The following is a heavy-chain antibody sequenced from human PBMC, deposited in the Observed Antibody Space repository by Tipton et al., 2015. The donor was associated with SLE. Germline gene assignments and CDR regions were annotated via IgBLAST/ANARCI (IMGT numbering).Heavy chain of an antibody. V-gene: IGHV4-59*12. Sequence: TLSLTCNVSGGSITGYYWSWIRQPPGKGLEWIGYVYYTGTTNYNPSLKSRVTISGDTSKNQVFLSLNSVAAADTAVYYCARERLYSSSNWYHFDYWGQGALVTVSS. J-gene: IGHJ4*02. CDR1: GGSITGYY. D-gene: IGHD6-13*01. CDR3: ARERLYSSSNWYHFDY. CDR2: VYYTGTT.